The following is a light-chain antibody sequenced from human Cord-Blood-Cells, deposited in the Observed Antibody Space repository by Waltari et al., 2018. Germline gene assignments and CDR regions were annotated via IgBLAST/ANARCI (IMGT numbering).Light chain of an antibody. J-gene: IGLJ3*02. Sequence: QSALTQPASVSGSPGQSITISCTGTSSDVGGYNYVSWYQQNPGKAPKLMIYDVSNRPSGVSNRFSDSKSGNTASLTISGLQAEDEADYYCSSYTSSSTWVFGGGTKLTVL. CDR1: SSDVGGYNY. CDR3: SSYTSSSTWV. CDR2: DVS. V-gene: IGLV2-14*03.